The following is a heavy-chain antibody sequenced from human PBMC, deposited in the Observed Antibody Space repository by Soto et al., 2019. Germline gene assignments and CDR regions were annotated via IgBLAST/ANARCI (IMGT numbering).Heavy chain of an antibody. J-gene: IGHJ4*02. CDR3: ARYDFWSGHYDYFEY. CDR1: GFTFSRYW. CDR2: IKQDGSEK. Sequence: GGSXRLSCAASGFTFSRYWMSWVRQAPGKGLEWVANIKQDGSEKYYVDSVKGRFTISRDNAKNSLYLQMNSLRTEDTAVYYCARYDFWSGHYDYFEYWGQGTLVTVSS. D-gene: IGHD3-3*01. V-gene: IGHV3-7*01.